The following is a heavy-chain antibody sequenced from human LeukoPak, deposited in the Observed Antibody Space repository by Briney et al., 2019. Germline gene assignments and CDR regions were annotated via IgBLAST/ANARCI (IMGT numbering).Heavy chain of an antibody. D-gene: IGHD3-10*01. J-gene: IGHJ3*02. CDR3: ARVSGVLWFGELGRFDAFDI. V-gene: IGHV1-18*01. CDR2: ISAYNGNT. Sequence: ASVKVSCKASGYTFTSYGISWVRQAPGQGLEWMGWISAYNGNTNYAQKLQGRVTMTTDTFTSTAYMELRSLRSDDTAVYYCARVSGVLWFGELGRFDAFDIWGQGTMVTVSS. CDR1: GYTFTSYG.